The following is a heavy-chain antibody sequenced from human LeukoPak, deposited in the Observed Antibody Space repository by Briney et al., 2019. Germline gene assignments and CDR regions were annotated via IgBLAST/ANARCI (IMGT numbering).Heavy chain of an antibody. CDR2: IWYDGSNK. J-gene: IGHJ4*02. Sequence: SGGSLRLSCAASGFTFSSYGMHWVRQAPGKGLEWVAVIWYDGSNKYYADSVKGRFTIFRDNSKNTLYLQMNSLRAEDTAVYYCARARWGAAAGSYYFDYWGQGTLVTVSS. CDR1: GFTFSSYG. V-gene: IGHV3-33*01. D-gene: IGHD6-13*01. CDR3: ARARWGAAAGSYYFDY.